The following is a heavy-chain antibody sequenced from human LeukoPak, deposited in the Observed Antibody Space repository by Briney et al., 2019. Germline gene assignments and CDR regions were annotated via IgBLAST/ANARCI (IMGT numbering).Heavy chain of an antibody. V-gene: IGHV2-5*01. CDR3: AHSHCTVTQNGMDV. CDR2: IYWNDDK. Sequence: SGPTLANPTQTLTLTCTFSGFSLSTSGVGVGWIRQPPGKALEWLALIYWNDDKRYIPSLKSSLTITKDTSKNQVVLTMTNMDPVDTATYYCAHSHCTVTQNGMDVWGQGTTVAVS. J-gene: IGHJ6*02. D-gene: IGHD4-17*01. CDR1: GFSLSTSGVG.